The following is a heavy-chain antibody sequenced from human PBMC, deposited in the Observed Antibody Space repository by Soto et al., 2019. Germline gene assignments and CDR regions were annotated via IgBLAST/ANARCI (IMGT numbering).Heavy chain of an antibody. CDR1: GGSFSGYY. J-gene: IGHJ5*02. CDR2: INHSGNT. Sequence: AGTLSLTCAVYGGSFSGYYWSWIRQPPGKGLEWIGEINHSGNTNYNPSLKSRVTISVDTSKNQFSLKLSSVTAADTAVYYCARGGCSSTSCYRRKNWFDPWGQGTLVTVSS. V-gene: IGHV4-34*01. CDR3: ARGGCSSTSCYRRKNWFDP. D-gene: IGHD2-2*02.